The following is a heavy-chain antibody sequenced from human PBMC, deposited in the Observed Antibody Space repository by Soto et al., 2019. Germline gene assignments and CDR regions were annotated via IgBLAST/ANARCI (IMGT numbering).Heavy chain of an antibody. CDR2: ISARGGRL. CDR3: AKGSIEDSASVDN. J-gene: IGHJ4*02. V-gene: IGHV3-23*01. D-gene: IGHD1-26*01. CDR1: GFSFSSYA. Sequence: EVQLLESGGGLVQPGGSLRLSCASSGFSFSSYAMVWVRQAPGKGLEWVSVISARGGRLYFADSVKGRFIISRDNSKNVLSLEINSLRAEDTATYFCAKGSIEDSASVDNGGQGSLVVVSS.